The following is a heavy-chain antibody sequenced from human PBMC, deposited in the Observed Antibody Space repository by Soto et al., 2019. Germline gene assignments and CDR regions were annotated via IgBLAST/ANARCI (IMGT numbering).Heavy chain of an antibody. V-gene: IGHV5-51*01. J-gene: IGHJ6*02. CDR3: AKTAAGGKNYYGMDV. CDR1: GYNFTSYW. D-gene: IGHD6-13*01. Sequence: GESLKISCKGSGYNFTSYWIGWARQMPGKGLEWMGIIYPGDSDTRYSPSFQGQVTISADKSISTAYLQWSSLKASDTAMYYCAKTAAGGKNYYGMDVWGQGTTVTVS. CDR2: IYPGDSDT.